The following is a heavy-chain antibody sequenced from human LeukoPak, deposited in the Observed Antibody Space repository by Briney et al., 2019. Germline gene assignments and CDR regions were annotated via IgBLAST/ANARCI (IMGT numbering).Heavy chain of an antibody. Sequence: SETLSLTCTVSGGSISSYYWSWIRQPPGKGLEWIGYIYYSGSTNYNPSLKSRVTISVDTSKNQFSLKLSSVTAVDTAVYYCARGGAYLLFMDVWGQGTTVTVSS. CDR2: IYYSGST. V-gene: IGHV4-59*01. J-gene: IGHJ6*02. CDR1: GGSISSYY. D-gene: IGHD2-15*01. CDR3: ARGGAYLLFMDV.